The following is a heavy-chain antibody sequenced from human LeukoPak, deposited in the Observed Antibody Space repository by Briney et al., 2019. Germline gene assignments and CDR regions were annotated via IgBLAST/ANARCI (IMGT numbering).Heavy chain of an antibody. Sequence: GGSLRLSCAASGFSFSSYWMHWVRQAPGKGLEWVAVISYDGSNKYYADSVKGRFTISRDNSKNTLYLQMNSLRAEDTAVYYCARDRRDFWSGFHDYWGQGTLVTVSS. CDR1: GFSFSSYW. V-gene: IGHV3-30*03. D-gene: IGHD3-3*01. J-gene: IGHJ4*02. CDR3: ARDRRDFWSGFHDY. CDR2: ISYDGSNK.